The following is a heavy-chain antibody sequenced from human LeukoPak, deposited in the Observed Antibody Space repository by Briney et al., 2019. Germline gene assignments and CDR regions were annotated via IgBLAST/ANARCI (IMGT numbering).Heavy chain of an antibody. J-gene: IGHJ3*02. CDR1: GGSFSGYY. D-gene: IGHD3-16*02. V-gene: IGHV4-34*01. CDR2: INHSGST. Sequence: SETLSLTCAVYGGSFSGYYWSWIRQPPGKGLEWIGEINHSGSTNYNPSLKSRVTISVDTSKNQFSLKLSSVTAADTAVYYCASPNDYVWGSYRNDAFDIWGQGTMVTVSS. CDR3: ASPNDYVWGSYRNDAFDI.